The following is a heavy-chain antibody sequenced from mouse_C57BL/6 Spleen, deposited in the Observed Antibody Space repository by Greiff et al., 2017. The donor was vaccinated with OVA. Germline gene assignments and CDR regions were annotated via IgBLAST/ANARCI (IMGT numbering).Heavy chain of an antibody. Sequence: QVQLQQSGAELVRPGASVTLSCKASGYTFTDYEMHWVKQTPVHGLEWIGAIDPETGGTAYNQKFKGKAILTADKSSSTAYMELRSLTSEDSAVYYCTRSLCDSYLFFDYWGQGTTLTVSS. CDR3: TRSLCDSYLFFDY. J-gene: IGHJ2*01. CDR2: IDPETGGT. V-gene: IGHV1-15*01. D-gene: IGHD2-3*01. CDR1: GYTFTDYE.